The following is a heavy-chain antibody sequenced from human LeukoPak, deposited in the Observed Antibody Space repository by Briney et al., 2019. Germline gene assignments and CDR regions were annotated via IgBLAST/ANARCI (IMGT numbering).Heavy chain of an antibody. CDR1: GFTFSSYE. CDR3: ARGSCSNIRCHDAFDI. D-gene: IGHD2-2*01. V-gene: IGHV3-48*03. Sequence: GGSLRLSCAASGFTFSSYEMNWVRQAPGKGLEWVSYISSSGSTIYYADSVKGRFTISRDNAKNSLYLQMNSLRAEDTAVYYCARGSCSNIRCHDAFDIWGQGTMVTVSS. CDR2: ISSSGSTI. J-gene: IGHJ3*02.